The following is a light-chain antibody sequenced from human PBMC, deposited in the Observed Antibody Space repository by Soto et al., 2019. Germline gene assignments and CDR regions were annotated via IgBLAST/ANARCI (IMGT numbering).Light chain of an antibody. Sequence: QSVLAQPASVSGSPGQSITISCTGTSSDVGAYDAVSWYQQHPGKAPQVIIYRGTKRPSGVSTRFSGSVSGNTASLTVSGLQAEDEAEYFCSCSAPESTYVFGTGTKVTVL. CDR2: RGT. J-gene: IGLJ1*01. V-gene: IGLV2-23*01. CDR3: SCSAPESTYV. CDR1: SSDVGAYDA.